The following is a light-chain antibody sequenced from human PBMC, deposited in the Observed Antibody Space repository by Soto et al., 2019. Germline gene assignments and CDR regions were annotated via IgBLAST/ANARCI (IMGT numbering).Light chain of an antibody. CDR3: QQSYSTPCA. V-gene: IGKV1-39*01. CDR2: AAS. CDR1: QSISSY. J-gene: IGKJ3*01. Sequence: DIQMTQSPSSLSASVGDRVTITCRASQSISSYLNWYQQKPGKAPKLLIYAASSLQSGVPSRFSGSGSGTAFTLTISSLQPEDFATYYGQQSYSTPCAYGPGTKVDIK.